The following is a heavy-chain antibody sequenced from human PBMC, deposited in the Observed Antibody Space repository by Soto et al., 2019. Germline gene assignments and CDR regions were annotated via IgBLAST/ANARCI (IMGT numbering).Heavy chain of an antibody. D-gene: IGHD2-2*01. J-gene: IGHJ2*01. V-gene: IGHV4-38-2*02. Sequence: SETLSLTCAVSAFSISSGYYWGWIRQPPGKGLEWIGSIYHSGSTYHNPSLKSRVTISVDTSKNQFSLRLSSVTAADTAVYYCARDPETLSTWYFDLWGRGTLVTVSS. CDR3: ARDPETLSTWYFDL. CDR1: AFSISSGYY. CDR2: IYHSGST.